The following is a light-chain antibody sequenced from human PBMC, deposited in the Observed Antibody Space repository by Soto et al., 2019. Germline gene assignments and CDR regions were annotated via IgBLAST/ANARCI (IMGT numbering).Light chain of an antibody. Sequence: QSSLTQPRSVSGSPGQSVTISCTATGSDVGDSSHVSWYQLHPGKAPKLMIYEVNNRPSGVPDRFSGSKSGSTASLTISGLQAEDEAEYYCCSYAGSSTWVFGGGTQLTVL. V-gene: IGLV2-11*01. J-gene: IGLJ3*02. CDR2: EVN. CDR3: CSYAGSSTWV. CDR1: GSDVGDSSH.